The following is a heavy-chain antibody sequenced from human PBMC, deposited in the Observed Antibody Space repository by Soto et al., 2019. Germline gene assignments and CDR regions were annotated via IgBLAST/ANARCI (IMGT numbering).Heavy chain of an antibody. CDR2: IIPIFGTA. CDR1: GGTFSSYA. J-gene: IGHJ6*02. V-gene: IGHV1-69*12. Sequence: QVQLVQSGAEVKKPGSSVKVSCKASGGTFSSYAISWVRQAPGLGLEWMGGIIPIFGTANYAQKFQGRVTITADESTSTAYMELSSLRSEDTAVYYCARAVSYGSGATTNYYYYGMDVWGQGTTVTVSS. D-gene: IGHD3-10*01. CDR3: ARAVSYGSGATTNYYYYGMDV.